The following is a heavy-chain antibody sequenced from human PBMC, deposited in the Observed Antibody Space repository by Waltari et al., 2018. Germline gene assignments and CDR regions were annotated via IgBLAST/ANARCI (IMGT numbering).Heavy chain of an antibody. J-gene: IGHJ6*02. CDR2: SNPSGGST. CDR3: ASDTGALWMDV. V-gene: IGHV1-46*01. D-gene: IGHD2-21*01. CDR1: EYTFTSSY. Sequence: QVQLVQSGAEVKKPGASVKISCKTSEYTFTSSYVHWVRQAPGQGLEWMGISNPSGGSTIYARKFQGRVTMTRDTSTSTVYMELSSLRSEDTAVYYCASDTGALWMDVWGQGTTVTVSS.